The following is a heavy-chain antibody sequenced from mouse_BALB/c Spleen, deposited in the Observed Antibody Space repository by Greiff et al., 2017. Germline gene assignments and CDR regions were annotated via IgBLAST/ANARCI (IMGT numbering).Heavy chain of an antibody. CDR1: GYSITSDYA. CDR3: ARQTATPYAMDY. CDR2: ISYSGST. V-gene: IGHV3-2*02. J-gene: IGHJ4*01. D-gene: IGHD1-2*01. Sequence: DGKLQESGPGLVKPSQSLSLTCTVTGYSITSDYAWNWIRQFPGNKLEWMGYISYSGSTSYNPSLKSRISITRDTSKNQFFLQLNSVTTEDTATYYCARQTATPYAMDYWGQGTSVTVSS.